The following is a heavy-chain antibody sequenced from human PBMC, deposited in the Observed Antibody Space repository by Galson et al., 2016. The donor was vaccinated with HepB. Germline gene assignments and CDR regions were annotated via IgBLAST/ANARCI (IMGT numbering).Heavy chain of an antibody. CDR3: ARVYCSGGSCFSGSRRHPYYNYAMDV. J-gene: IGHJ6*02. D-gene: IGHD2-15*01. Sequence: SLRLSCAASGFTFSRYSMNWVRQTPGKGLEWISYISSTSTIYDADSVKGRFAISRDNAKNSLYLQMNSLRAEDTAIYYCARVYCSGGSCFSGSRRHPYYNYAMDVWGQGTTVTVSS. V-gene: IGHV3-48*01. CDR1: GFTFSRYS. CDR2: ISSTSTI.